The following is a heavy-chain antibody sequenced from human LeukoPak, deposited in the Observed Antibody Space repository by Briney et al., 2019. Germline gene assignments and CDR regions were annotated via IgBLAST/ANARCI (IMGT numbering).Heavy chain of an antibody. Sequence: GGSLRLSCAASGFTFSRYSMNWVRQAPGKGLEWVSSISRSSSFIYYADSVKGRFTISRDNAKNSLYLQMNSLRAEDTAVYYCARALYDSSGYYSHFDYWGQGTLVTVSS. CDR1: GFTFSRYS. CDR3: ARALYDSSGYYSHFDY. J-gene: IGHJ4*02. CDR2: ISRSSSFI. D-gene: IGHD3-22*01. V-gene: IGHV3-21*01.